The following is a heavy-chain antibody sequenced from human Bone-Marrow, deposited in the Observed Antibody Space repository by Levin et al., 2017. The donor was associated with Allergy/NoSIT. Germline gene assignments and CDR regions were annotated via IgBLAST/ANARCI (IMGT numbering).Heavy chain of an antibody. CDR2: INASGNI. J-gene: IGHJ4*02. Sequence: SETLSLTCIVSGESISSASYYWSWIRQPAGKGLQWIGRINASGNINYNPSLRSRVTLSLDTSTNQFSLKLNSVTAADTAVYFCARDRGDFDYWGQGTLVTVSS. CDR1: GESISSASYY. CDR3: ARDRGDFDY. V-gene: IGHV4-61*02.